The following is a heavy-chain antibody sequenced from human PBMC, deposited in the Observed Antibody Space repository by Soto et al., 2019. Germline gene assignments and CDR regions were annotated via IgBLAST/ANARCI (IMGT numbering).Heavy chain of an antibody. CDR2: VWYDGSNK. V-gene: IGHV3-33*01. CDR3: ARDGYCSGGSCFSVPVFDY. J-gene: IGHJ4*02. Sequence: QVQLVESRGGVVQPGRSLRLSCAASGFTVSSYGMNWVRQAPGKGLEWVAVVWYDGSNKYYADSVKGRFTISRDNSKNTLYLQMNSLRAEDTAVYYCARDGYCSGGSCFSVPVFDYWGQGTLVTVSS. D-gene: IGHD2-15*01. CDR1: GFTVSSYG.